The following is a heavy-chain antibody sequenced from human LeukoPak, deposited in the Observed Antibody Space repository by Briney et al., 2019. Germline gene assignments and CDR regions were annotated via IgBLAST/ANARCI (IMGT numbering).Heavy chain of an antibody. V-gene: IGHV1-24*01. J-gene: IGHJ6*02. Sequence: GASVKVSCKVSGYTLTELSMHWVRQAPGKGLEWMGGFDPEDGETIYAQKFQGRVTMTEDTSTDTAYMELSSLRSEDTAVYYCATDSSLAGSNYYYYYGMDVWGQGTTVTVSS. CDR3: ATDSSLAGSNYYYYYGMDV. D-gene: IGHD6-6*01. CDR1: GYTLTELS. CDR2: FDPEDGET.